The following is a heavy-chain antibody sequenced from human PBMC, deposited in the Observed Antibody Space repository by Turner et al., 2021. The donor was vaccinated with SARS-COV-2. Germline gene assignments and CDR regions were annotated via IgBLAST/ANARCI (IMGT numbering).Heavy chain of an antibody. CDR2: INPNSGGT. CDR3: AKDISSSWYYAFDI. D-gene: IGHD6-13*01. CDR1: GYTFSGYY. J-gene: IGHJ3*02. Sequence: QVQLVQSGAEVKKPGASVKVSCKASGYTFSGYYMHWVRQAPGQGLEWMGWINPNSGGTNYAQKFQGRVAMTRDPSISTAYMELSRLRSDDTAVYYCAKDISSSWYYAFDIWGQGTMVTVSS. V-gene: IGHV1-2*02.